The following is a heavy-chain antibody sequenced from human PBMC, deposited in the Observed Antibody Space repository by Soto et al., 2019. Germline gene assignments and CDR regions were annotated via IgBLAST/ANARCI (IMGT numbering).Heavy chain of an antibody. J-gene: IGHJ4*02. V-gene: IGHV3-23*01. CDR1: GFTFSTSV. CDR3: ARDPGQ. D-gene: IGHD7-27*01. Sequence: DVQLLESGGDLVQTGGSLRLSCAASGFTFSTSVLNWVRQAPGKGLEWLSAITDSGGNTYYADSVKGRFTISRDNSKNTLYLQMNSLRADDTAVYYCARDPGQWGQGTLVTVSS. CDR2: ITDSGGNT.